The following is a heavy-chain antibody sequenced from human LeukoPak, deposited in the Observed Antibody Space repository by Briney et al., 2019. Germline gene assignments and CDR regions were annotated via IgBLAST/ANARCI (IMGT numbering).Heavy chain of an antibody. CDR2: ISASGST. D-gene: IGHD1-26*01. CDR1: GDSVSTYY. CDR3: AREATVVGATII. V-gene: IGHV4-4*07. J-gene: IGHJ4*02. Sequence: KPSETLSLTCTVSGDSVSTYYWSWIRQSAGKGLERIGHISASGSTTYNPSLKSRVSMSVDTSKNQFSLKLSSVTAADTAVYYCAREATVVGATIIWGQGALVTVSS.